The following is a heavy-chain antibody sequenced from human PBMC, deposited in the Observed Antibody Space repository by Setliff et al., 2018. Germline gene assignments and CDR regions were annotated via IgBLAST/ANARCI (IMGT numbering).Heavy chain of an antibody. CDR1: GYTFTNYG. V-gene: IGHV1-18*01. CDR3: ASGYYDSSGYLPFDY. CDR2: ISTYNGKT. D-gene: IGHD3-22*01. Sequence: GASVKVSCKASGYTFTNYGISWVRQAPGQGLEWMGWISTYNGKTDYAQNLQGRVTMTIDTSTSTAYVELSSLRSEDTAVYYCASGYYDSSGYLPFDYWGQGTLVTVSS. J-gene: IGHJ4*02.